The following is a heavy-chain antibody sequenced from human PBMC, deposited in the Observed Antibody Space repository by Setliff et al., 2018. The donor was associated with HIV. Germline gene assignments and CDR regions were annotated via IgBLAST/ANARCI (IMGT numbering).Heavy chain of an antibody. Sequence: PSETLSLTCTVSGQFISDGYYWGWIRQPPGKGLEWIGSVYHSGKTYYNPSLKSRVTMSADTSKNQISLMLRSMTAADTAVYYCAKHDFGEGSCFDPWGQGSLVTRLL. CDR3: AKHDFGEGSCFDP. CDR2: VYHSGKT. V-gene: IGHV4-38-2*02. D-gene: IGHD3-16*01. CDR1: GQFISDGYY. J-gene: IGHJ5*02.